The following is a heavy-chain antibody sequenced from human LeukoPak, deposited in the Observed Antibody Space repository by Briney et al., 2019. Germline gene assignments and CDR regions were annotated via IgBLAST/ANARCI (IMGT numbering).Heavy chain of an antibody. D-gene: IGHD1-26*01. V-gene: IGHV3-30*03. Sequence: PGGSLRLSCAASGFTFSNYGMHWVRQAPGKGLEWVAVISYDGSNKYYADSVKGRFTISRDNSKNTLYLQMNSLRAEDTAAYYCATLRGVGASFDYWGQGTLVTVSS. CDR1: GFTFSNYG. CDR2: ISYDGSNK. CDR3: ATLRGVGASFDY. J-gene: IGHJ4*02.